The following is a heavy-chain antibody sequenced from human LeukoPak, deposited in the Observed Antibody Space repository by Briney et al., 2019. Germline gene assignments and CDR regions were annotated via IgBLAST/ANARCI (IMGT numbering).Heavy chain of an antibody. V-gene: IGHV4-59*12. CDR3: ARGYCSSTSCYTGDDAFDI. CDR2: IYHSGST. CDR1: GGSISSYY. D-gene: IGHD2-2*02. Sequence: SSDTLSLTCTVSGGSISSYYWSWIRQPPGKGLEWIGYIYHSGSTYYNPSLKSRVTISVDRSKNQFSLKLSSVTAADTAVYYCARGYCSSTSCYTGDDAFDIWGQGTMVTVSS. J-gene: IGHJ3*02.